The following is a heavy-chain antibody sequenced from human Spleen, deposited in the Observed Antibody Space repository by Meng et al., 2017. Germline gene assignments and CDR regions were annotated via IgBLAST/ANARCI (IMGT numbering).Heavy chain of an antibody. D-gene: IGHD3-22*01. Sequence: SQTPSLTRAIPGDSVPSDSAAWYWISQSPSGGLEWLARTYYRSKWYNDYAESVKSRITINPDTSKNQIYLEMNSVTPEDTAVYYCAKHDSSGLPSWGQGTLVTVSS. J-gene: IGHJ4*02. V-gene: IGHV6-1*01. CDR1: GDSVPSDSAA. CDR2: TYYRSKWYN. CDR3: AKHDSSGLPS.